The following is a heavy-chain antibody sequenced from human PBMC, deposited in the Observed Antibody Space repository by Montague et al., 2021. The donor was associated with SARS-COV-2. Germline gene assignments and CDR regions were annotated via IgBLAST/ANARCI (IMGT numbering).Heavy chain of an antibody. CDR1: GGSISSGGHY. V-gene: IGHV4-31*03. CDR2: IYHTGST. J-gene: IGHJ3*02. CDR3: ARDSGDYDSSGYSYDAFET. Sequence: TLSLTCTVSGGSISSGGHYWSWIRQPPGKGLEWIGYIYHTGSTHYNPSLKSRVTISKETSKNHFSLNLSSVTAADSAVYYCARDSGDYDSSGYSYDAFETWGQGTKVTVSS. D-gene: IGHD3-22*01.